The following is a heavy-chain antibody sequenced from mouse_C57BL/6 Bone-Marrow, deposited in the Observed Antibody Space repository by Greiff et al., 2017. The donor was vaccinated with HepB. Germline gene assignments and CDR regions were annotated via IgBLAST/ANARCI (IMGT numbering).Heavy chain of an antibody. CDR1: GYTFTDYY. Sequence: EVQLQQSGPVLVKPGASVKMSCKASGYTFTDYYMNWVKQSHGKSLEWIGVINPYNGGTSYNQKFKGKATLTVDKSSSTAYMELNSLTSEDSAVYYCARSPYWYFDVWGTGTTVTVSS. V-gene: IGHV1-19*01. CDR3: ARSPYWYFDV. J-gene: IGHJ1*03. CDR2: INPYNGGT.